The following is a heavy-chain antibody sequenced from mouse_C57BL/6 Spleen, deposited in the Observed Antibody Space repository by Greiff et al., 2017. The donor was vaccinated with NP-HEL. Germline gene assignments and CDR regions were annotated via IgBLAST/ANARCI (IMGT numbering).Heavy chain of an antibody. CDR3: ARSRIYYDYERYFDY. J-gene: IGHJ2*01. D-gene: IGHD2-4*01. CDR2: IYPRDGST. CDR1: GYTFTDHT. V-gene: IGHV1-78*01. Sequence: VQLQQSDAELVKPGASVKISCKVSGYTFTDHTIHWLKQRPEQGLEWIGYIYPRDGSTKYNEKFKGKATLTADKSSSTAYMQLNSLTSEDSAVYFCARSRIYYDYERYFDYWGQGTTLTVSS.